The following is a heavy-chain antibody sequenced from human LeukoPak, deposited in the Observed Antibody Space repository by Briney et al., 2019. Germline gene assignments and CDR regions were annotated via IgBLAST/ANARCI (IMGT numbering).Heavy chain of an antibody. Sequence: ASVKVSCKASGYTFSSYGISWVRRAPGQGLEWMGWISGYNGNKNYAQKVQDRVTMTTDTATSTAYMELRSLRSDDTAVYYCARDKRYYYDSSGYYQKVYYYYGMDVWGQGTTVTVSS. CDR2: ISGYNGNK. V-gene: IGHV1-18*01. CDR1: GYTFSSYG. CDR3: ARDKRYYYDSSGYYQKVYYYYGMDV. D-gene: IGHD3-22*01. J-gene: IGHJ6*02.